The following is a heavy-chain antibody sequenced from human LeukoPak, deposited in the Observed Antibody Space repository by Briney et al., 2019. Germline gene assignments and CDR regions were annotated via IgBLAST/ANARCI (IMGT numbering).Heavy chain of an antibody. Sequence: GGPLRLSCAASGFTFSSYAMSWVRQAPGKGLEWVSAFSGSGGSTYYADSVKGRFTISRDNSKNTLYLQMNSLRAEDTAVYYCAKGSSTIFGVVIDNTFDYWGRGTLVTVSS. CDR1: GFTFSSYA. D-gene: IGHD3-3*01. CDR3: AKGSSTIFGVVIDNTFDY. V-gene: IGHV3-23*01. J-gene: IGHJ4*02. CDR2: FSGSGGST.